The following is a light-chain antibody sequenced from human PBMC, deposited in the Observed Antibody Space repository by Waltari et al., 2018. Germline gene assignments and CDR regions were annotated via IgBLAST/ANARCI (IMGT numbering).Light chain of an antibody. V-gene: IGLV1-44*01. CDR3: AAWDDSLNGFLWV. Sequence: QSVLTQPPSASGTPGQRVTIPCSGSSSNIGSNTVNWYQQLPGTAPKLLIYSNNQRPSGVPDRFSGSKSGTSASLAISGLQSEDEADYYCAAWDDSLNGFLWVFGGGTKLTVL. CDR2: SNN. J-gene: IGLJ3*02. CDR1: SSNIGSNT.